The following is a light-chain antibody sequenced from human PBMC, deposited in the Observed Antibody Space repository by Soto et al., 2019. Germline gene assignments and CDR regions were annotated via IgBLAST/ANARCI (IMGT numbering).Light chain of an antibody. CDR3: QQYNNWPRT. J-gene: IGKJ1*01. Sequence: EIVMTQSPTSLSVSPGERATLFCKASQSVSSNLAWYQQKAGQAPRLLNYGASTRATGIPARFSGSGSGTEFTLTISSLQSEDFAVYYCQQYNNWPRTFGQGTKVEIK. CDR1: QSVSSN. V-gene: IGKV3-15*01. CDR2: GAS.